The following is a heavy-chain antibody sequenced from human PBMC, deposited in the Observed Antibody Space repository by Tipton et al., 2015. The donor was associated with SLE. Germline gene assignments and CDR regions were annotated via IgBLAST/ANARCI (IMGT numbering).Heavy chain of an antibody. CDR2: IYSDGVT. V-gene: IGHV4-4*07. J-gene: IGHJ5*02. D-gene: IGHD2-2*02. Sequence: TLSLTCTVSGGSINNYQWGWIRQPAGKGLEWIGRIYSDGVTNYNPSLKSRVTISVDTSKNQFSLKLSSVTAADTAVYYCASMPPGYCSSTSCYTTPNWFDPWGQGTLVTVSS. CDR3: ASMPPGYCSSTSCYTTPNWFDP. CDR1: GGSINNYQ.